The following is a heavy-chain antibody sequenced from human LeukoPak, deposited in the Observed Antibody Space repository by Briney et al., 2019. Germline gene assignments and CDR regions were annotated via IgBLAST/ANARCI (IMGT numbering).Heavy chain of an antibody. CDR1: GYTFTSYD. V-gene: IGHV1-8*01. CDR3: ARGPNVLGEADY. Sequence: GASVKVSCKASGYTFTSYDINWVRQATGQGLEWMGWMNPNSGNTGYAQKFQGRVTMTRNTSISTAYMELSSLRSEDTAVYYCARGPNVLGEADYWGQGTLVTVSS. CDR2: MNPNSGNT. J-gene: IGHJ4*02. D-gene: IGHD3-10*01.